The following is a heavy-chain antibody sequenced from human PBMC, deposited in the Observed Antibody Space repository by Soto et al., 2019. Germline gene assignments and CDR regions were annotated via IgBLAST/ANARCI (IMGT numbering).Heavy chain of an antibody. CDR3: ARDSYGMDV. J-gene: IGHJ6*04. Sequence: GGSLRLSCAASGFTFSTYAMHWVRQAPGKGLECVAVISYDGSNKYYADSVKGRFTISRDNSRNTLYVQMNSVRAEDTAVYYCARDSYGMDVWGKGTTVTVSS. V-gene: IGHV3-30-3*01. CDR2: ISYDGSNK. CDR1: GFTFSTYA.